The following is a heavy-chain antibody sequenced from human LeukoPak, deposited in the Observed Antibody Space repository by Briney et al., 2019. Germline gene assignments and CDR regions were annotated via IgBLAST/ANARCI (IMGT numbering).Heavy chain of an antibody. V-gene: IGHV4-38-2*02. D-gene: IGHD3-22*01. J-gene: IGHJ5*02. CDR3: AREIVSVDWFDP. Sequence: SETLSLTCTVSGYSISSGYYWGWIRPPPGKGLEWIGSIYQSGSTHYNPSLKSRVIVSVDTSKNQFSLKLSSVTAADTAVYYCAREIVSVDWFDPWGQGTLVTVSS. CDR2: IYQSGST. CDR1: GYSISSGYY.